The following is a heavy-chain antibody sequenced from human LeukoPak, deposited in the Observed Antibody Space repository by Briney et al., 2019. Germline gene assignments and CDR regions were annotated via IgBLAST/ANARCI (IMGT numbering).Heavy chain of an antibody. CDR1: GFTFSSYS. V-gene: IGHV3-21*01. CDR2: ISSSSSYI. CDR3: ARDAGYYYGSGSSSDY. D-gene: IGHD3-10*01. Sequence: GGSLRLSCAASGFTFSSYSMNWVRQAPGKGLEWVSSISSSSSYIYYADSVKGRFTISRDNAKNPLYLQMNSLRAEDTAVYYCARDAGYYYGSGSSSDYWGQGTLVTVSS. J-gene: IGHJ4*02.